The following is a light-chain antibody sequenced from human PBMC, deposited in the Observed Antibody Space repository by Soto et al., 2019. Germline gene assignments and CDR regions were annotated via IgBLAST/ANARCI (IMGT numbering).Light chain of an antibody. J-gene: IGKJ1*01. CDR3: HEYSNWWT. CDR2: GAS. Sequence: ETVMTQSPATLSVSPGERATLSCRASQSVGTNVAWYQHKPGQAPRLLIYGASTWATGVLARFSGSAPGAEFSLTISNLQSEDSAVYYCHEYSNWWTFGQGTKIEIK. V-gene: IGKV3-15*01. CDR1: QSVGTN.